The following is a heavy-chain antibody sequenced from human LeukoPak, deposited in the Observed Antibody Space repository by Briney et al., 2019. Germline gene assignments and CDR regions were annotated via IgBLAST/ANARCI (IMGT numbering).Heavy chain of an antibody. CDR3: ARGSGRLGVIRGY. J-gene: IGHJ4*02. Sequence: MPGGSLRLSCAASGFTFSSYSMNWVRQAPGKGLEWVSSISSSSSYIYYADSVKGRFTISRDNAKNSLYLQMNSLRAEDTAVYYCARGSGRLGVIRGYWGQGTLVTVSS. D-gene: IGHD3-22*01. CDR2: ISSSSSYI. CDR1: GFTFSSYS. V-gene: IGHV3-21*01.